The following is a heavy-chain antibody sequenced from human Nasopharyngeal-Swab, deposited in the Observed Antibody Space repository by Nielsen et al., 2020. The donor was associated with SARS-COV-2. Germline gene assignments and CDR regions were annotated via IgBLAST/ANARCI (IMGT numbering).Heavy chain of an antibody. CDR2: ISWNSGST. V-gene: IGHV3-9*01. Sequence: SLKISCAASGFTFDDYAMHWVRQAPGKGLEWASGISWNSGSTGYADSVKGRFTISRDNAKNSLYLQMNSLRAEDTALYYCAKGVKYDFWSGTWGDWGQGTLVTVSS. CDR1: GFTFDDYA. D-gene: IGHD3-3*01. CDR3: AKGVKYDFWSGTWGD. J-gene: IGHJ4*02.